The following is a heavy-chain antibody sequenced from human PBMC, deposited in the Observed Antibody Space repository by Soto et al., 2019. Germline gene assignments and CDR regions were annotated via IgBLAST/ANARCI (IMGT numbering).Heavy chain of an antibody. CDR3: ARVPNSYYDFWSGYPDAFDI. J-gene: IGHJ3*02. Sequence: GASVKVSCKASGYTFTSYDINWVRQATGQGLEWMGWMNPNSGNTGYAQKFQGRVTMTRNTSISTAYMELSSLRSEDTAVYYCARVPNSYYDFWSGYPDAFDIWGQGTMVTVSS. CDR1: GYTFTSYD. V-gene: IGHV1-8*01. CDR2: MNPNSGNT. D-gene: IGHD3-3*01.